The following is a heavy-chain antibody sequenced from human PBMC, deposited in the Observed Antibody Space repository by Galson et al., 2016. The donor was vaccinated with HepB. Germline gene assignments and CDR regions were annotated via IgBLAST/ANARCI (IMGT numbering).Heavy chain of an antibody. V-gene: IGHV4-34*01. CDR2: INHSGST. Sequence: SETLSLTCAVYGGSFSGYNWTWIRQPPGKGLEWIGEINHSGSTNYNPSLKSRVTTSVDTSKNQFSLKLSSVTAADTAVYYWARDWMDYDYGWGSYRLKRGMDVWGQGTTVTVSS. CDR1: GGSFSGYN. D-gene: IGHD3-16*02. CDR3: ARDWMDYDYGWGSYRLKRGMDV. J-gene: IGHJ6*02.